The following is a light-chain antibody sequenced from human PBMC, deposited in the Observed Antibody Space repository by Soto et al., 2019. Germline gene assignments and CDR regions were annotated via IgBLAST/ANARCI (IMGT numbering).Light chain of an antibody. CDR3: QQYYTIPYT. Sequence: DIVMTQSPDSLAVSLGERATINCKSSQSVLYSSNNNSYLAWYQQKPGQPPKQLIYWASTRESGVPDRFSGSGSGTDFTLTISSLQAEDVAVYYCQQYYTIPYTFGQGTKLEIK. V-gene: IGKV4-1*01. CDR1: QSVLYSSNNNSY. CDR2: WAS. J-gene: IGKJ2*01.